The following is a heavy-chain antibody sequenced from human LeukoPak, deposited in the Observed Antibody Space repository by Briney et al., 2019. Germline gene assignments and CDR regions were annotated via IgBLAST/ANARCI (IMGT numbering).Heavy chain of an antibody. J-gene: IGHJ4*02. CDR1: GGSFSGYY. V-gene: IGHV4-34*01. D-gene: IGHD2-8*01. Sequence: SETLSLTCGVYGGSFSGYYWNWIRQPPGKGLEWIGEINYSGSSNYNPSLKSRVTISVDTSKNQFSLRLSSVTAADTAVYYCARGLKPYCTNGICYTGDYWGQGTLVTVSS. CDR2: INYSGSS. CDR3: ARGLKPYCTNGICYTGDY.